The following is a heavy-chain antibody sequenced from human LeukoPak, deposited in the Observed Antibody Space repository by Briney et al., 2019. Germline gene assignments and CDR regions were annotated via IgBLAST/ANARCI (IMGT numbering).Heavy chain of an antibody. CDR3: ARHPIVVVPAAPPANYGMDV. CDR2: IYYSGST. Sequence: SETLSLTCTVSGGSISDNYWSWIRQPPGKGLEWIGYIYYSGSTNYNPSLKSRVTISVDTSKNQFSLKLSSVTAADTAVYYCARHPIVVVPAAPPANYGMDVWGQGTTVTVSS. J-gene: IGHJ6*02. CDR1: GGSISDNY. D-gene: IGHD2-2*01. V-gene: IGHV4-59*08.